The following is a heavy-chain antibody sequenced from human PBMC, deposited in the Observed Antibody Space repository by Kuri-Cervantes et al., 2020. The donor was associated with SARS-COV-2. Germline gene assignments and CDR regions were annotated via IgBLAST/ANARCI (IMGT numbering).Heavy chain of an antibody. D-gene: IGHD5-24*01. Sequence: SETLSLTCTVSGGSIRSGSYYWGWIRQSPGKGLEWIGSIYYSGSTNYNPSLKSRVTISVDTSKNQLSLNVSSVTAADTAVYCCARGMAEVSYYFDYWGQGTLVTVSS. CDR3: ARGMAEVSYYFDY. V-gene: IGHV4-39*07. CDR2: IYYSGST. J-gene: IGHJ4*02. CDR1: GGSIRSGSYY.